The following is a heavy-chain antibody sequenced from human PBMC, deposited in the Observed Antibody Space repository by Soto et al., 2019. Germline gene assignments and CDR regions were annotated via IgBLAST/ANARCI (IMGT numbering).Heavy chain of an antibody. CDR2: LSYDGNMK. CDR1: GFTFSAYA. V-gene: IGHV3-30-3*01. Sequence: PWGSLRLSCAASGFTFSAYAMHCFRQAAGKGLEWVAVLSYDGNMKYYADSVKGRFTISKDNSKNTLYLQMNSLSLEDTAVYYCARDNGEYNYAMGAYWGPGTLVTVSS. CDR3: ARDNGEYNYAMGAY. J-gene: IGHJ4*02. D-gene: IGHD4-17*01.